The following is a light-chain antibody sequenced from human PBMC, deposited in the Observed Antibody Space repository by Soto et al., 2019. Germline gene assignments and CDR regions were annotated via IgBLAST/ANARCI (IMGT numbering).Light chain of an antibody. J-gene: IGKJ1*01. CDR3: QQSFSIPWT. Sequence: DIQMTQSPSSLSSSVRESITITCRPSQNMTRYLNWFQQKPGKVPKLLIYAASSLQSGVPSRFSGGGSGADFTLTISSLQPEDFATYYCQQSFSIPWTFGQGTKVDNK. CDR2: AAS. V-gene: IGKV1-39*01. CDR1: QNMTRY.